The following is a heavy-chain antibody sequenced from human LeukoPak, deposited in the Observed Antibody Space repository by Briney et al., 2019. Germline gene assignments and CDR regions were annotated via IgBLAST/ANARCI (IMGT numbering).Heavy chain of an antibody. D-gene: IGHD6-19*01. CDR1: GYTFTGYY. CDR2: INPNSGGT. J-gene: IGHJ5*02. V-gene: IGHV1-2*02. CDR3: ARIEVAGGHNWFDP. Sequence: ASVKVSCKASGYTFTGYYLHCVRQAPGQGLEWMGWINPNSGGTNYAQKFQGRVTMTRDTSISKAYMELSRLRSDDTAVYYCARIEVAGGHNWFDPWGKGTLVTVSS.